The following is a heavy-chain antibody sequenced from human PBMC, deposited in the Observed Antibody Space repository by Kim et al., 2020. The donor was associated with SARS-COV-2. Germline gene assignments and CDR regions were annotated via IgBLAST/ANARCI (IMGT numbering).Heavy chain of an antibody. CDR3: ARLCSSPSCSPYYYYAMDV. CDR2: IYPGDSDT. V-gene: IGHV5-51*01. Sequence: GESLKISCKGSRYSFTNYWIGWVRQMPGKGLEWMGIIYPGDSDTRYSPSFQGQVTISADMSIGTAYLQWSSLKASDTAMYYCARLCSSPSCSPYYYYAMDVWGQGTTVTVSS. J-gene: IGHJ6*02. CDR1: RYSFTNYW. D-gene: IGHD2-2*01.